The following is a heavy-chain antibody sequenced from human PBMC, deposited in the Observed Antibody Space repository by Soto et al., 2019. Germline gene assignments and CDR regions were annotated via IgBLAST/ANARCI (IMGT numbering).Heavy chain of an antibody. CDR2: ISSNSAYI. D-gene: IGHD6-13*01. J-gene: IGHJ5*02. CDR1: GFTFRSFT. V-gene: IGHV3-21*01. CDR3: TRDASRDSSARGWFDP. Sequence: GSLRLSCAASGFTFRSFTMNWVRQAPGKGLEWVSTISSNSAYIYYADALRGRFTISRDNAKNSLHLQMNSLRAEDTAVYYCTRDASRDSSARGWFDPWGPGTLVTVSS.